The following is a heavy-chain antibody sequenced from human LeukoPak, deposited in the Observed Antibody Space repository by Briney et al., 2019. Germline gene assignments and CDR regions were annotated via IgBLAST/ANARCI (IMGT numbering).Heavy chain of an antibody. V-gene: IGHV1-18*01. J-gene: IGHJ6*03. CDR1: GYTFSSYG. D-gene: IGHD3-16*01. CDR2: ISANNGNT. Sequence: GASVKVSCKASGYTFSSYGISWVRQAPGQGLEWMGWISANNGNTKYAQNLQGRVTMTTDTSTSTAYMELGSLRSDDTAVYYCARKGITSDYYYYYMDVWGKGTTVTVSS. CDR3: ARKGITSDYYYYYMDV.